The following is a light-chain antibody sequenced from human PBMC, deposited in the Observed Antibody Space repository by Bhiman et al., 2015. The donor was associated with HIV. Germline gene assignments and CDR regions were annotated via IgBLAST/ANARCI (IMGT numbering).Light chain of an antibody. CDR2: QDN. CDR3: QTWDSNTEV. J-gene: IGLJ1*01. CDR1: MGNKY. Sequence: SYELTQPPSLSVSPGQTAGVTCSGHMGNKYVSWYQQKPGQSPLLVIYQDNKRPSGIPERFSGSNSGNTATLTISGTQAMDEADYYCQTWDSNTEVFGTGTTVTVL. V-gene: IGLV3-1*01.